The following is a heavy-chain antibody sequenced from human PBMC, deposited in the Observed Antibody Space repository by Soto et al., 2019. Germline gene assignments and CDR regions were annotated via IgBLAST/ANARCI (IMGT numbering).Heavy chain of an antibody. CDR1: GFTFSDDA. V-gene: IGHV3-30*18. J-gene: IGHJ4*02. D-gene: IGHD6-19*01. CDR3: AKGGRQWLVTSDFNY. CDR2: VSHDGRNT. Sequence: VQLVESGGSVVQPGRSLRLSCAASGFTFSDDAMHRVRQAPGKGLEWVAVVSHDGRNTHYADSVKGRFTISRDSTKNTVSLEMTSLRAEDTAVYYCAKGGRQWLVTSDFNYWGQGALVTVSS.